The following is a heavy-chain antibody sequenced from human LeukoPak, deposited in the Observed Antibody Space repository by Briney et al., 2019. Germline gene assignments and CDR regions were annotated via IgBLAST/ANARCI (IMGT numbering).Heavy chain of an antibody. Sequence: SETLSLTCTVSGGSISSYYWSWIRQPPGKGLEWIARISYSGSTKYNPSLKSRVTISVDTSKNQLSLKLSSVTAADTAVYYCAREPGFDSSGYLNWFDPWGRGTLVTVSS. V-gene: IGHV4-59*01. CDR2: ISYSGST. D-gene: IGHD3-22*01. CDR3: AREPGFDSSGYLNWFDP. J-gene: IGHJ5*02. CDR1: GGSISSYY.